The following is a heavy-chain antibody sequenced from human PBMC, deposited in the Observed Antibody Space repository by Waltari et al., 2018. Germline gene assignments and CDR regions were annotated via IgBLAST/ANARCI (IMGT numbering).Heavy chain of an antibody. J-gene: IGHJ3*02. V-gene: IGHV1-18*01. CDR2: ISTYSGNT. CDR1: DSIFTSYG. D-gene: IGHD1-26*01. CDR3: ATTPGSEGAPTGNAFDI. Sequence: QVQLVQSGAEVKKPGASVKVSCKASDSIFTSYGITWVRQAPGQGPEWMGWISTYSGNTNDTQRLQGRVTMTTDTSTSTAYMELRSLRSDDTAVYFCATTPGSEGAPTGNAFDIWGQGTMVTVSS.